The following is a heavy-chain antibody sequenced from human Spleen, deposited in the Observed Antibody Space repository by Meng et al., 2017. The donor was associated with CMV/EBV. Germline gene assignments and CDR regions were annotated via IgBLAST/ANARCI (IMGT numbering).Heavy chain of an antibody. CDR1: GFTFSSYS. D-gene: IGHD6-19*01. J-gene: IGHJ4*02. CDR3: AKDFQAVAGSIDY. CDR2: ISSSSSYI. Sequence: GESLKISCAASGFTFSSYSMNWVRQAPGKGLEWVSSISSSSSYIYYADSVKGRFTISRDNAKNSLFLQINSLRPEDTALYYCAKDFQAVAGSIDYWGQGTLVTVSS. V-gene: IGHV3-21*04.